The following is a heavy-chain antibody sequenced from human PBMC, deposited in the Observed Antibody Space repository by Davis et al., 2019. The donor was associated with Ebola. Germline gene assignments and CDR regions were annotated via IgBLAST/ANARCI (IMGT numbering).Heavy chain of an antibody. D-gene: IGHD6-19*01. CDR3: AKALNQWVDYYFDY. V-gene: IGHV3-30*02. J-gene: IGHJ4*02. CDR1: GFIVSDKY. Sequence: GESLKTSRAASGFIVSDKYLSWVRPAPAKGLEWVLFVLYDGRNTYYADPVKGLLTISRDNSKNTLYLQINSLRAGDTAVDYCAKALNQWVDYYFDYWGQGTLVTVSS. CDR2: VLYDGRNT.